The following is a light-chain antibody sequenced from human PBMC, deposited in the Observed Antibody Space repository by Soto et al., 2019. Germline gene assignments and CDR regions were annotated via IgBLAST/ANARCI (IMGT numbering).Light chain of an antibody. CDR3: QQYNDWPPLT. CDR2: GTF. CDR1: QSVSSKY. Sequence: EIVLTQSPGTLSLSPGERATLSCRASQSVSSKYLAWYQQKPGQAPRVLIYGTFIRATGVPARFSGSGSGTEFTLTISNLQSEDFAVYYCQQYNDWPPLTFGGGTKVDIK. J-gene: IGKJ4*01. V-gene: IGKV3-15*01.